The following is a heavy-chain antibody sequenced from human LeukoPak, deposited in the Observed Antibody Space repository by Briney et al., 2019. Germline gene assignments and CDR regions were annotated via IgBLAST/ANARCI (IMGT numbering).Heavy chain of an antibody. Sequence: GGSLRLSCAASGFTFNSYSMNWVRQAPGKGLEWVSYISSSSSTIYYADSVKGRFTISRNNAKNSLYLQMNSLRAEDTAVYYCARDYCSGGRCYPDFDYWGQGTLVTGSS. CDR3: ARDYCSGGRCYPDFDY. CDR2: ISSSSSTI. J-gene: IGHJ4*02. V-gene: IGHV3-48*01. D-gene: IGHD2-15*01. CDR1: GFTFNSYS.